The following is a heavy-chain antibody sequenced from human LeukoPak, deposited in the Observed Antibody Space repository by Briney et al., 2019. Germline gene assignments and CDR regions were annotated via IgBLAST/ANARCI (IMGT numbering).Heavy chain of an antibody. D-gene: IGHD2-21*02. CDR3: ARVGGPYCGGDCYLYYFDY. CDR2: IRSRSSYT. Sequence: GGSLRLSCAAFGFTFSDYYMSWIRQAPGKGLEWVSYIRSRSSYTNYADSVKGRFTISRDNAKNSLYLQMNSLRAEDTAVYYCARVGGPYCGGDCYLYYFDYWGQGTLVTVSS. V-gene: IGHV3-11*05. J-gene: IGHJ4*02. CDR1: GFTFSDYY.